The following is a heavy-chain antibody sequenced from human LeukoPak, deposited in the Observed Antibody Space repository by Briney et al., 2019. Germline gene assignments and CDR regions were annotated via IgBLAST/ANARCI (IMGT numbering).Heavy chain of an antibody. CDR3: ASVLQYGGPLVGDAFDI. D-gene: IGHD4-11*01. V-gene: IGHV1-2*02. Sequence: GASVKVSCKASGYTFTGYYMHWVRQAPGQGLEWMRWINPNSGGTNYAQKFQGRVTMTRDTSISAAYMELSRLRSDDTAVYYCASVLQYGGPLVGDAFDIWGQGTMVTVSS. J-gene: IGHJ3*02. CDR1: GYTFTGYY. CDR2: INPNSGGT.